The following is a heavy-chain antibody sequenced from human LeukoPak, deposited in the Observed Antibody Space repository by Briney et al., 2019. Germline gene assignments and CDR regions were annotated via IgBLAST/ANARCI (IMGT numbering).Heavy chain of an antibody. J-gene: IGHJ4*02. V-gene: IGHV1-18*01. CDR1: GYTFTSYG. D-gene: IGHD3-3*01. CDR2: ISAYNGNT. CDR3: ARDSTSFTIFGVVTSDY. Sequence: ASVKVSCKASGYTFTSYGISWVRQAPGQGLEWMGCISAYNGNTNYAQKLQGRVTMTTDTSTSTAYMELRSLRSDDTAVYYCARDSTSFTIFGVVTSDYWGQRTLVTVSS.